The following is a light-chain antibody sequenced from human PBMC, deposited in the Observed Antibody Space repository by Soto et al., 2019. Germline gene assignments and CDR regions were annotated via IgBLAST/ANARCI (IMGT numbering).Light chain of an antibody. J-gene: IGKJ5*01. V-gene: IGKV1-9*01. CDR3: QQLNSYPIP. CDR1: QGINTF. CDR2: AAS. Sequence: IQLTQSPSSLSASVGYRFTSTCRASQGINTFLAWYQQKAGKAPKLLIYAASTLQSGVPSRFSGSGSGTDFTLTISSLQSEDFATYYCQQLNSYPIPFGQGTRLEIK.